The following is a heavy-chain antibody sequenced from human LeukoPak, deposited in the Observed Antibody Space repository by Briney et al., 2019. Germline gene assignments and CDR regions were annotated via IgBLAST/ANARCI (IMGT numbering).Heavy chain of an antibody. CDR3: AKVGYYAGPDFDY. CDR1: QFTFNNFA. V-gene: IGHV3-23*01. CDR2: LRGDGGAT. Sequence: GGSLRLSCVASQFTFNNFAMNWVRQAPGKGLEWVAALRGDGGATYHADSVRGRFTISRDNSKNTLYLQMNSLRAEDTAVYYCAKVGYYAGPDFDYWGQGTLVTVSS. J-gene: IGHJ4*02. D-gene: IGHD1-26*01.